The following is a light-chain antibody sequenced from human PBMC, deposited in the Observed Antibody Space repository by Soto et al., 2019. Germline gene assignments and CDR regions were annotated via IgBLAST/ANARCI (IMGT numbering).Light chain of an antibody. V-gene: IGKV1-33*01. Sequence: DIQLTQPPSSLSASLGDRVTITCQASQDIDNFLNWYQHKPGAAPKLLIYDASTLAPGVPSRFSGTESGADFTFTISSLQPEDIATYYCQQYHSLPITFGPGTRLEIK. CDR1: QDIDNF. CDR2: DAS. CDR3: QQYHSLPIT. J-gene: IGKJ5*01.